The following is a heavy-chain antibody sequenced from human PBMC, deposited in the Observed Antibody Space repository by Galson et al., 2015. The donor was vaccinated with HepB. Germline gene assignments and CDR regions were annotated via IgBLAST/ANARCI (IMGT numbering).Heavy chain of an antibody. Sequence: SLRLSCAASGFTFSSYSMNWVRQAPGKGLEWVPYISGSGGTIYYADSVKGRFTISRDNAKISLYLQMNTLRAEDTAVYYCARDAVEDWYFDLWGRGTLVTVSS. CDR1: GFTFSSYS. CDR2: ISGSGGTI. CDR3: ARDAVEDWYFDL. J-gene: IGHJ2*01. V-gene: IGHV3-48*01.